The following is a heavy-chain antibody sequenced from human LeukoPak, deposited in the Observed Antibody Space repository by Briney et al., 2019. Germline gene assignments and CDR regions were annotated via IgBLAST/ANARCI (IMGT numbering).Heavy chain of an antibody. V-gene: IGHV4-59*13. CDR2: IYYSGSA. D-gene: IGHD3-10*01. Sequence: SETLSLTCTVSGGSISSDYWSWIWQPPRTGLGRIWYIYYSGSASYNPSLKSRVTISVDTSKNQFSLKLSSVTAADTAVYYCARGYYGSGSYRALDYWGQGTLDTVSS. J-gene: IGHJ4*02. CDR3: ARGYYGSGSYRALDY. CDR1: GGSISSDY.